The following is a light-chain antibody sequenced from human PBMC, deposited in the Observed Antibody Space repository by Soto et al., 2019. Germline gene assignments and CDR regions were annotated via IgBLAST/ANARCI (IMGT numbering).Light chain of an antibody. CDR3: QQGYSTPADT. CDR1: QSSSIS. CDR2: AAS. V-gene: IGKV1-39*01. J-gene: IGKJ2*01. Sequence: DIQMTQAPSSLSASVGDRVTITCRASQSSSISINWYQQKSGKAPKLLISAASRLQSGVPSRFIGSGSGTDFTLIISSLQPEDFASYYCQQGYSTPADTFGQGTKLEIK.